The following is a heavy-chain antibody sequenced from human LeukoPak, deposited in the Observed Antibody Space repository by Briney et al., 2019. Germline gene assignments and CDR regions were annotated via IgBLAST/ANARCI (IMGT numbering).Heavy chain of an antibody. CDR3: AQHMSRASHPFDY. D-gene: IGHD5/OR15-5a*01. V-gene: IGHV3-23*01. Sequence: GGSLRLSCVASRLIFSNYVMSWVRQAPGKGLEWVSTVGVSGDTTYYADSVKGRFTISRDNSKTTLYLQMNSLSVEDTAVYYCAQHMSRASHPFDYWGQGTLVTASS. CDR1: RLIFSNYV. J-gene: IGHJ4*02. CDR2: VGVSGDTT.